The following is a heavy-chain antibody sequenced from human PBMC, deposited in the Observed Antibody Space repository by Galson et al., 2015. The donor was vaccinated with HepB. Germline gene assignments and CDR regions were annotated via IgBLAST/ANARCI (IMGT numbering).Heavy chain of an antibody. V-gene: IGHV3-23*01. CDR3: AKARQGYCSGGNCYYFDS. D-gene: IGHD2-15*01. Sequence: SLRLSCAASGFTFSTYGMSWVRQAPGKGLEWVSSISNTDFATHYADSVKGRFTISRDNSTNTLWLQMNSLRAEDTATYYCAKARQGYCSGGNCYYFDSWGQGTLVTVSS. CDR1: GFTFSTYG. J-gene: IGHJ4*02. CDR2: ISNTDFAT.